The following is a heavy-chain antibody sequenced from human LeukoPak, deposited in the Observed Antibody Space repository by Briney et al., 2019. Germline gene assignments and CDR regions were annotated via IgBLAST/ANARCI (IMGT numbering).Heavy chain of an antibody. Sequence: GGSLRLSCAASGFTLSSYAMSWVRQAPGKGLEWVSGISGSGGGTYYADSVKGRFTISRDNSKNTLYLQMNSLRGEDTAVYYCAKDDRYILPYYFDYWGQGTLVTVSS. V-gene: IGHV3-23*01. CDR3: AKDDRYILPYYFDY. J-gene: IGHJ4*02. CDR1: GFTLSSYA. CDR2: ISGSGGGT. D-gene: IGHD3-9*01.